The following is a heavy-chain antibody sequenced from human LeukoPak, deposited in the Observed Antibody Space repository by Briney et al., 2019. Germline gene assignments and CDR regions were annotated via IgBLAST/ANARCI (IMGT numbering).Heavy chain of an antibody. CDR1: GGSISSSSYY. CDR3: ARDRSIPAADSYYGMDV. D-gene: IGHD2-2*01. V-gene: IGHV4-39*07. Sequence: PSETLSLTCTVSGGSISSSSYYWGWIRQPPGKGLEWIGSIYCSGSTYYNPSLKSRVTISVDTSKNQFSLKLSSVTAADTAVYYCARDRSIPAADSYYGMDVWGQGTTVTVSS. J-gene: IGHJ6*02. CDR2: IYCSGST.